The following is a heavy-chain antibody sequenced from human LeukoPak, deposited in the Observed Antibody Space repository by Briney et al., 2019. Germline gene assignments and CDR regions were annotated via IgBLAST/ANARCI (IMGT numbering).Heavy chain of an antibody. Sequence: SETLSLTCTVSGGSINSYFWTWIRHPPGKGLEWIGYIYYSGSSNYNPSLKSRVTISVDTSKNQVSLKLSSVTAADTAVYYCATNYGAAFDYWGQGTLVTVSS. D-gene: IGHD4-17*01. V-gene: IGHV4-59*01. CDR2: IYYSGSS. CDR1: GGSINSYF. J-gene: IGHJ4*02. CDR3: ATNYGAAFDY.